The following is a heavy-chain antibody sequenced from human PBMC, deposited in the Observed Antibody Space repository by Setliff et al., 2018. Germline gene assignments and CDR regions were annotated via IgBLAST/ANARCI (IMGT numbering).Heavy chain of an antibody. V-gene: IGHV4-31*03. CDR3: ARGRYWFAPNWFDP. J-gene: IGHJ5*02. CDR2: IYYSGST. D-gene: IGHD2-21*01. CDR1: GGSISRGGYY. Sequence: SETLSLTCTVSGGSISRGGYYWSWIRQHPGKGLEWIGYIYYSGSTYYNPSLKSRVTISVDTSKNQFSLKLSSVTAADTAVYYCARGRYWFAPNWFDPWGQGTLVTVSS.